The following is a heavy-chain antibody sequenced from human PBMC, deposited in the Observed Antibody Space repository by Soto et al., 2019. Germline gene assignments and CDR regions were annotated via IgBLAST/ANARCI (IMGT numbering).Heavy chain of an antibody. CDR2: INHSGST. CDR3: ARAGSRITIFGVVPRSYGMDV. CDR1: GGSFSGYY. Sequence: SETLSLTCAVYGGSFSGYYWSWIRQPPGKGLEWIGEINHSGSTNYNPSLKSRVTISVDTSKNQFSLKLSSVTAADTAVYYCARAGSRITIFGVVPRSYGMDVWGQGTTVTVSS. J-gene: IGHJ6*02. D-gene: IGHD3-3*01. V-gene: IGHV4-34*01.